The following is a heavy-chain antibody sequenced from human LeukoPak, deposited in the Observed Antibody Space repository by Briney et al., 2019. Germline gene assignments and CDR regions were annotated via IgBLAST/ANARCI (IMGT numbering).Heavy chain of an antibody. V-gene: IGHV6-1*01. J-gene: IGHJ4*02. Sequence: SQTLSLTCAISGDSVSSNRVTWNWIRQSPSRGLEWLGRTYYRSKWNNDYAVSVNSRITINPDTSKNQFSLHLNSVTPEDTAVYYCARARDGFFDYWGQGTLVTVSS. CDR3: ARARDGFFDY. D-gene: IGHD5-24*01. CDR1: GDSVSSNRVT. CDR2: TYYRSKWNN.